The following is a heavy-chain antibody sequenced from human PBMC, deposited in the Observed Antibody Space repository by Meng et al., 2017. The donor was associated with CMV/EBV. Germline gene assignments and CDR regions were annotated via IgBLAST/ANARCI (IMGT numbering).Heavy chain of an antibody. J-gene: IGHJ5*02. Sequence: LSLTCAASGFTFNNYYMGWIRQAPGKGLEWVSYTSTSGTKIYYTDAVRGRFTISRDNAKNSLYLQMNSLRAEDTAVYYCARVTESGADPWGQGTLVTVSS. CDR3: ARVTESGADP. D-gene: IGHD3-10*01. CDR2: TSTSGTKI. V-gene: IGHV3-11*01. CDR1: GFTFNNYY.